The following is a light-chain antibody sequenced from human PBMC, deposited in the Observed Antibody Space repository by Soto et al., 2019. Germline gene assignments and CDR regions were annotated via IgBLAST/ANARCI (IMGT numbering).Light chain of an antibody. V-gene: IGKV3-11*01. J-gene: IGKJ5*01. CDR2: DAS. Sequence: EIVMTQSPATLSVSPGEGATLSCRASQSVSSKLAWYQQKPGQAPRLLIYDASNRATGIPARFSGSGSGTDFTLTISSLEPEDFAVYYCQQRSNWPLFGQGTRLEIK. CDR3: QQRSNWPL. CDR1: QSVSSK.